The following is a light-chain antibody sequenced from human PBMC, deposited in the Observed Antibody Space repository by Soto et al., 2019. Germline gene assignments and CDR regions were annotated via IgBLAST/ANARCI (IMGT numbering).Light chain of an antibody. Sequence: QSVLTQPASASGSPGQSVAISCTGTISDVGGYNYVSWYQQHPGKAPKLMIYEVSKRPSGVPDRFSGSKSGNTASLTVSGLQAEDEADYYCSSYAGSSNVFGTGTKVTVL. V-gene: IGLV2-8*01. CDR3: SSYAGSSNV. CDR2: EVS. CDR1: ISDVGGYNY. J-gene: IGLJ1*01.